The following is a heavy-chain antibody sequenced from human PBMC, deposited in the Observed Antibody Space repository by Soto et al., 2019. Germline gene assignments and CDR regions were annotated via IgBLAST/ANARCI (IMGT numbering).Heavy chain of an antibody. CDR3: AKVGFWSGSNWFDP. CDR2: INPSSGAT. D-gene: IGHD3-3*01. CDR1: GYSFSSYF. J-gene: IGHJ5*02. V-gene: IGHV1-46*01. Sequence: GVSVKVSCKTSGYSFSSYFMHWVRQAPGQGLEWMGVINPSSGATSYSQKFQARVTISRDNSKNTLYLQMNSLRAEDTAVYYCAKVGFWSGSNWFDPWGQGTLVTVSS.